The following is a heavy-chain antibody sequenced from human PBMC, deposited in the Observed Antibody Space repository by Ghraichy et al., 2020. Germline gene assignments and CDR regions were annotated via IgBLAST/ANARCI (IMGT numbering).Heavy chain of an antibody. CDR3: TRQTDSCHDY. CDR2: IRSRVDNYAA. V-gene: IGHV3-73*01. D-gene: IGHD2-2*01. Sequence: GGSLRLSCAASGFSISGSHMHRVRQASGKGLEWVGHIRSRVDNYAAAYGASVEGRFTITRDESENKVFLQMHSLKIEDTAVYYCTRQTDSCHDYWGQGTLVTVSS. J-gene: IGHJ4*02. CDR1: GFSISGSH.